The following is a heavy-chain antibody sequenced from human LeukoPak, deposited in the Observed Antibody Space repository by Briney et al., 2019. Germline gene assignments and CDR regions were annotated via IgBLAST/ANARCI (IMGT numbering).Heavy chain of an antibody. Sequence: SETLSLTCTVSGGSISSGSYYWSWIRQPAGKGLEWIGRIYTSGSTNYNPSLKSRVTISVDTSKNQFSLKLSSVTAADTAVYYCARAEGGWYLIGYWGQGTLVTVSS. CDR3: ARAEGGWYLIGY. V-gene: IGHV4-61*02. D-gene: IGHD6-19*01. J-gene: IGHJ4*02. CDR1: GGSISSGSYY. CDR2: IYTSGST.